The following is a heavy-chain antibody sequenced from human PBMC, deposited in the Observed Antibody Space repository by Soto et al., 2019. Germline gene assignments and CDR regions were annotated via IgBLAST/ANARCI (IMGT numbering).Heavy chain of an antibody. J-gene: IGHJ3*02. CDR3: ARQGSGGSHDAFDI. CDR1: GYSFTIYC. V-gene: IGHV5-51*01. CDR2: IYPGDSDT. D-gene: IGHD2-15*01. Sequence: GESLKISCNGSGYSFTIYCIGLVLQMPGKGLEWMGIIYPGDSDTTYGPSFQGQVTISVDKSISTAYLQWSSLKASDTAMYYCARQGSGGSHDAFDIWGQGTMVTVS.